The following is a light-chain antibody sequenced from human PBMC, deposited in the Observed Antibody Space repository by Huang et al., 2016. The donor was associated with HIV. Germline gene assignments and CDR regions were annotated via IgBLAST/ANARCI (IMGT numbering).Light chain of an antibody. CDR2: DAS. CDR1: QSVSSY. Sequence: EIVLTQSPATLSLSPGESATLSCRASQSVSSYLAWSQQKPGQAPRRLIYDASNRATGIPARFSGSGSGTDFTLTISSLEPEDFAVYYCQQRSNWAPITFGGGTKVEIK. J-gene: IGKJ4*01. CDR3: QQRSNWAPIT. V-gene: IGKV3-11*01.